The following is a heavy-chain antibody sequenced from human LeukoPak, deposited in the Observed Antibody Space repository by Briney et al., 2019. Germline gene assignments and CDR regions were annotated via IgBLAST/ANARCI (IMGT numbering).Heavy chain of an antibody. J-gene: IGHJ6*02. CDR1: GFTFSGYD. CDR3: ARLRYYGMDV. Sequence: GGSLRLSCAASGFTFSGYDMSWVRQAPGKGLEWVSYTSSSSSTIYYADSVKSRFTISRDNAKNSLYLQMNSLRAEDTAVYYCARLRYYGMDVWGQGTTVAVSS. CDR2: TSSSSSTI. V-gene: IGHV3-48*04.